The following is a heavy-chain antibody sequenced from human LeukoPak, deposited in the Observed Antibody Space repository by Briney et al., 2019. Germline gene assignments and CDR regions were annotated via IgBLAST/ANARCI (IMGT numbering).Heavy chain of an antibody. V-gene: IGHV1-69*10. D-gene: IGHD6-13*01. CDR2: IIPIFGIA. Sequence: ASGKVPCKASGGTFTSYAISWVRQAPGQGLEWMGGIIPIFGIANYAQKFQGRVTITADKSTSTAYMELSSLRSEDTAVYYCARDGAFSSSSWYYFDYWGQGTLVTVSS. J-gene: IGHJ4*02. CDR3: ARDGAFSSSSWYYFDY. CDR1: GGTFTSYA.